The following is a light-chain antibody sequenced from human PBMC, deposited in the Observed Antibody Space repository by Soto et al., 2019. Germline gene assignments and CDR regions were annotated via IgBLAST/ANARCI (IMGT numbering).Light chain of an antibody. J-gene: IGLJ3*02. CDR1: SSNIGAGYD. V-gene: IGLV1-40*01. CDR3: QSYDSRLSGWV. Sequence: QSVLTQPPSVSGAPGQRVTISCTGSSSNIGAGYDVHWYQEIPGTAPKLLIHNNNKRPSGVPDRFSASKSGTSASLAITGLQVEDEADYYCQSYDSRLSGWVFGGGTKLTVL. CDR2: NNN.